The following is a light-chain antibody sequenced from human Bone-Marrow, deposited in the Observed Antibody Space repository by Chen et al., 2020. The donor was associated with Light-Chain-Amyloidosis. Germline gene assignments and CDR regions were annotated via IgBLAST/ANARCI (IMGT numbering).Light chain of an antibody. CDR1: QTIRSND. CDR3: QQYGTSPLA. CDR2: GSS. V-gene: IGKV3-20*01. J-gene: IGKJ4*01. Sequence: EIVLTQSPGTLSLSPGEGANLSCRASQTIRSNDLTWYQQKFGQAPRLLIYGSSSWATGIPDSFTGRESGTGFTLSINRLEPGDFAMYYCQQYGTSPLAFGGGTKVEIK.